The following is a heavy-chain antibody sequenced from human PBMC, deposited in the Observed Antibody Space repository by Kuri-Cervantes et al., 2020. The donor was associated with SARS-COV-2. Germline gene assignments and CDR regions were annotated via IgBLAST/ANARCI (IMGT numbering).Heavy chain of an antibody. CDR1: GFTFSSYS. CDR3: TRAEGPHLGYCSGGSCPPFDY. V-gene: IGHV3-48*01. D-gene: IGHD2-15*01. CDR2: ISSSSCTI. Sequence: GGSLRLSCAASGFTFSSYSMNWVRQAPGKGLEWVSYISSSSCTIYYADSVKGRFTISRDNAKNSLYLQMNSLKTEDTAVYYCTRAEGPHLGYCSGGSCPPFDYWGQGTLVTVSS. J-gene: IGHJ4*02.